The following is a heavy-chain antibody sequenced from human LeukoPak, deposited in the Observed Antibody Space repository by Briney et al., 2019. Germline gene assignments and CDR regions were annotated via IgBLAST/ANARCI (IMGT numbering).Heavy chain of an antibody. J-gene: IGHJ4*02. CDR3: TTIQHSRYGAY. Sequence: GGSLRLSCAASGFTLSTYWVYWVRQAPGKGLVWVSCITSDGSSTIYADSVKGRFSISRDNAKNTLYLQMNSLRAEDTAVYYCTTIQHSRYGAYCGQGTLVTVSS. CDR1: GFTLSTYW. CDR2: ITSDGSST. V-gene: IGHV3-74*01. D-gene: IGHD6-13*01.